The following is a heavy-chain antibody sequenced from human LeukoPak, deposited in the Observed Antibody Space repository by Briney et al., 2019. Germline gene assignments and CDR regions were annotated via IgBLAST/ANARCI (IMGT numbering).Heavy chain of an antibody. D-gene: IGHD4-17*01. CDR2: ISAYNGNT. CDR1: GYTFTSYG. Sequence: ASVKVSCKASGYTFTSYGISWARQAPGQGLEWMGWISAYNGNTNYAQKLQGRVTMTTDTSTSTAYMELRSLRSDDTAVYYCARGLARNYGDYVSTFDIWGQGTMVTVSS. V-gene: IGHV1-18*01. CDR3: ARGLARNYGDYVSTFDI. J-gene: IGHJ3*02.